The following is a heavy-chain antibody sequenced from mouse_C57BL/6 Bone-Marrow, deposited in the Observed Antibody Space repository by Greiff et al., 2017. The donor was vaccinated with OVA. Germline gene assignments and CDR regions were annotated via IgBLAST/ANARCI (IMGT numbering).Heavy chain of an antibody. V-gene: IGHV1-15*01. D-gene: IGHD2-5*01. CDR3: TRGYSNYYAMDY. CDR2: IDPETGGT. CDR1: GYIFTDYE. Sequence: VQLQQSGAELVRPGASVTLSCKASGYIFTDYEMHWVKQTPVHGLEWIGAIDPETGGTAYTQKFKGKAILTADKSSSTAYKELLSLTSEDSAVYYCTRGYSNYYAMDYWGQGTSVTVSS. J-gene: IGHJ4*01.